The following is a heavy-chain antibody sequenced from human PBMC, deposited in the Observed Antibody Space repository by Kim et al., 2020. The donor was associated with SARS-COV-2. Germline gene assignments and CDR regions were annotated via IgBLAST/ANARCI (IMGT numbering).Heavy chain of an antibody. CDR1: GYSFTSYW. CDR2: IYPGDSDT. Sequence: GESLKISCKGSGYSFTSYWIGWVRQMPGKGLEWMGIIYPGDSDTRYSPSFQGQVTISADKSISTAYLQWSSLKASDTAMYYCARQRYNWNDAPYDAFDIWGQGTMVTVSS. CDR3: ARQRYNWNDAPYDAFDI. V-gene: IGHV5-51*01. D-gene: IGHD1-1*01. J-gene: IGHJ3*02.